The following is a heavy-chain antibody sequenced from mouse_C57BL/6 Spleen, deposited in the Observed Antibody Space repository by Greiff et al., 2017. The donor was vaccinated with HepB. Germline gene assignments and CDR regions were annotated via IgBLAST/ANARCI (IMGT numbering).Heavy chain of an antibody. CDR2: IYPRDGST. CDR1: GYTFTSYD. J-gene: IGHJ3*01. CDR3: ANPAWFAY. Sequence: QVQLKESGPELVKPGASVKLSCKASGYTFTSYDINWVKQRPGQGLEWIGWIYPRDGSTKDNEKFKGKATLTVDTSSSTAYMELHSLTSEDSAVYFCANPAWFAYWGQGTLVTVSA. V-gene: IGHV1-85*01.